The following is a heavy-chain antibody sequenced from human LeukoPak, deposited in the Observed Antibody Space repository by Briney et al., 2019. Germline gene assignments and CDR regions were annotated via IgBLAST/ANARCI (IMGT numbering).Heavy chain of an antibody. J-gene: IGHJ4*02. CDR2: IIHTGST. Sequence: SEPLSLTCGLSDASFSGYYWSWIRQPPEKALEWIGEIIHTGSTNYNPSLKSRVTISVDTSKNQFSLKLSSVTAADTAVYYCASRHYDILTGYPSLLFDFWGQGGLVTVSS. CDR1: DASFSGYY. CDR3: ASRHYDILTGYPSLLFDF. V-gene: IGHV4-34*12. D-gene: IGHD3-9*01.